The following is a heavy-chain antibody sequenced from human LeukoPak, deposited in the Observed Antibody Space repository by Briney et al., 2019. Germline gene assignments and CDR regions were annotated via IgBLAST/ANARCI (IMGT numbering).Heavy chain of an antibody. CDR2: ISGSGGST. V-gene: IGHV3-23*01. D-gene: IGHD4-17*01. CDR3: AKDNDGDYGFFDY. J-gene: IGHJ4*02. CDR1: GFTFSSYA. Sequence: GGSLRLSCAASGFTFSSYAMSWVRQAPGKGLEWVSAISGSGGSTYYADSVEGRFTISRDNSKNTLYLQMNSLRAEDTAVYYCAKDNDGDYGFFDYWGQGTLVTVSS.